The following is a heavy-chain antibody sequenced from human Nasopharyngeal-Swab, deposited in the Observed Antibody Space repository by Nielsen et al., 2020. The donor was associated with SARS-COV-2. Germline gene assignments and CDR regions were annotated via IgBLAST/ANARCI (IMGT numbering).Heavy chain of an antibody. V-gene: IGHV3-7*03. CDR3: ARIVPGASFVH. D-gene: IGHD3-9*01. Sequence: GESLNISCATSGFISSNYLMCWVRQAPGKGLEWVANIKYDGSEKYYVDSVKGRFTISREDARTSVYLQMNSLIVDDTAVYYCARIVPGASFVHWGHGILVTVSS. CDR2: IKYDGSEK. J-gene: IGHJ4*01. CDR1: GFISSNYL.